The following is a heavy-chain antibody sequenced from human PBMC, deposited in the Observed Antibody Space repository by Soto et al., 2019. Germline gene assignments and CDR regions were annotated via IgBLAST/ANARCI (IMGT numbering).Heavy chain of an antibody. J-gene: IGHJ6*02. D-gene: IGHD6-13*01. CDR2: IYYSGST. CDR3: ASQQLVHYYYGMDV. CDR1: GGSISSSNW. Sequence: TSETLSLTCAVSGGSISSSNWWGWIRQPPGKGLEWIGSIYYSGSTYYNPSLKSRVAISVDTSKNQFSLKLSSVTAADTAVYYCASQQLVHYYYGMDVWGQGTTVTVSS. V-gene: IGHV4-39*01.